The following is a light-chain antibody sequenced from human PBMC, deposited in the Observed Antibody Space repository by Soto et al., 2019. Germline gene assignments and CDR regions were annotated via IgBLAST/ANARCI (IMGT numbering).Light chain of an antibody. CDR3: QKYDRAPFT. CDR1: QDIRNY. Sequence: DIHMTQSPSSLSVSVGDRVTITCRPGQDIRNYLAWYQQKPGKVPKLLIYAASTLQSGGPSRFSGSGYWKDFTLTINSLQPEDIATNYCQKYDRAPFTFGPGTKVDIK. V-gene: IGKV1-27*01. CDR2: AAS. J-gene: IGKJ3*01.